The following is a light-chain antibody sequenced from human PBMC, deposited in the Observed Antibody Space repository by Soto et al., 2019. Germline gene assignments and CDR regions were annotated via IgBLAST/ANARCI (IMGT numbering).Light chain of an antibody. CDR2: WAS. CDR1: QSVLYSSNNKNY. CDR3: QQYYSTPWT. J-gene: IGKJ1*01. V-gene: IGKV4-1*01. Sequence: DIVMTQSPDSLAVSLGERATINCKSSQSVLYSSNNKNYLTWYQQKPGQPPKLLIYWASTRESGVPDRFSGSGSGTDFTLTISSQHAEDVAVYYCQQYYSTPWTFGQGTKVEIK.